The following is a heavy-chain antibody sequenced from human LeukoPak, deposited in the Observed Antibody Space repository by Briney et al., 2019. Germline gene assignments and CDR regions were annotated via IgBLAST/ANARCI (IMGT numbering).Heavy chain of an antibody. CDR2: INPNSGGT. V-gene: IGHV1-2*02. Sequence: GASVKVSCKASGYTFTSYDINWVRQAPGQGLEWMGWINPNSGGTNYAQKFQGRVTMTRDTSISTAYMELSRLRSDDTAVYYCARVRLGELLEDYWGQGTLVTVSS. CDR1: GYTFTSYD. J-gene: IGHJ4*02. D-gene: IGHD1-26*01. CDR3: ARVRLGELLEDY.